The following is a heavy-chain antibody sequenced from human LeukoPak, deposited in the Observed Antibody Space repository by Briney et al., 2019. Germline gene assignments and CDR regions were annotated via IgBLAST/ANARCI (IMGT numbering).Heavy chain of an antibody. Sequence: PGGSLRLSCAASGFTFSSYSMNWVRQAPGKGLEWVSSISSSSSYIYYADSVKGRITISRDNGKNTLYLQMNSLRAEDTAVYYCARVPLATAGQGIDYWGQGTLVTVSS. D-gene: IGHD6-13*01. CDR1: GFTFSSYS. V-gene: IGHV3-21*06. CDR3: ARVPLATAGQGIDY. CDR2: ISSSSSYI. J-gene: IGHJ4*02.